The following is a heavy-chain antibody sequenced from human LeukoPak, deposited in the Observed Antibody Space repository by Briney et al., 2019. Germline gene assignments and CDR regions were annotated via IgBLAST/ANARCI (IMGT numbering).Heavy chain of an antibody. V-gene: IGHV4-34*01. CDR3: ARGAVSSNWFDP. CDR2: INHSGST. Sequence: SETLSLTCAVYGGSFSGYYWNWIRQPPGKGLEWIGEINHSGSTNYNPSLKSRVTISVDTSKNQFSLNLSSVTAADTAVYYCARGAVSSNWFDPWGQGTLVTVSS. CDR1: GGSFSGYY. J-gene: IGHJ5*02.